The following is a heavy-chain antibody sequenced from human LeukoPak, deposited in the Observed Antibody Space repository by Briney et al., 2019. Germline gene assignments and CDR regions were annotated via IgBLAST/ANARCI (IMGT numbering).Heavy chain of an antibody. V-gene: IGHV1-2*02. CDR3: ARDSPTYGGNYNDY. J-gene: IGHJ4*02. Sequence: ASVKVSCKASGYTFTGYYMHWVRQAPGQGLEWMGWINPNSGGTNYAQKFQGRVTMTRDTSISTAYMDLSRLRSDDTAVYFCARDSPTYGGNYNDYWGQGTLVTVSS. D-gene: IGHD4-17*01. CDR2: INPNSGGT. CDR1: GYTFTGYY.